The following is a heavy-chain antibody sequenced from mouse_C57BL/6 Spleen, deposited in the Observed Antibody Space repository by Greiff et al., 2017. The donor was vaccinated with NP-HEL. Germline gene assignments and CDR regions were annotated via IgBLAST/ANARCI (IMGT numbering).Heavy chain of an antibody. D-gene: IGHD3-1*01. CDR1: GYAFSSYW. Sequence: QVQLQQSGAELVKPGASVKISCKASGYAFSSYWMNWVKQRPGKGLEWIGQIYPGDGDTNYNGKFKGKATLTADKSSSTAYMQLSSLASEDSAVDFCARHTGLHAMDYWGQGTSVTVSS. V-gene: IGHV1-80*01. CDR3: ARHTGLHAMDY. CDR2: IYPGDGDT. J-gene: IGHJ4*01.